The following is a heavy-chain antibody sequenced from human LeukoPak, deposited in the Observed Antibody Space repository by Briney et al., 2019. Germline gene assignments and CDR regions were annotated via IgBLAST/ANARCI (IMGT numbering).Heavy chain of an antibody. Sequence: SQTLSLTCTVSGGSISSGGYYWSWIRQHPGKGLGWIGYIYYSGSTYYNPSLKSRVTISVDTSKNQFSLKLSSVTAADTAVYYCARDHVLDVVTPAYYYGMDVWGQGTTVTVSS. D-gene: IGHD4-23*01. CDR1: GGSISSGGYY. J-gene: IGHJ6*02. CDR3: ARDHVLDVVTPAYYYGMDV. V-gene: IGHV4-31*03. CDR2: IYYSGST.